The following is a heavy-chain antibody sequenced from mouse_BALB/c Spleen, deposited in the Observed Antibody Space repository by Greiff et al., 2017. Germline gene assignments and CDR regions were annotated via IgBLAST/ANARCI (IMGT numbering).Heavy chain of an antibody. CDR1: GFTFSSYA. V-gene: IGHV5-6-5*01. J-gene: IGHJ2*01. CDR3: ARGDDGYYGDFDY. CDR2: ISSGGST. Sequence: EVMLVESGGGLVKPGGSLKLSCAASGFTFSSYAMSWVRQTPEKRLEWVASISSGGSTYYPDSVKGRFTISRDNARNILYLQMSSLRSEDTAMYYCARGDDGYYGDFDYWGQGTTLTVSS. D-gene: IGHD2-3*01.